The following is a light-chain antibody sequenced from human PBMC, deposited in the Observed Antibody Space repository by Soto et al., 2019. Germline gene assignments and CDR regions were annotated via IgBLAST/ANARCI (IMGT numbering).Light chain of an antibody. V-gene: IGLV1-40*01. CDR1: SSNIGAGYD. CDR3: QSYDSSLSGWV. Sequence: QSVLTQPPAVSAAPGQGVTISCTGSSSNIGAGYDVHWYQQLPGTAPRFLTYNTSRRPSRVPDRFSGSKSGTSASLAITGLQAEDEADYYCQSYDSSLSGWVFGGGTKLTVL. J-gene: IGLJ3*02. CDR2: NTS.